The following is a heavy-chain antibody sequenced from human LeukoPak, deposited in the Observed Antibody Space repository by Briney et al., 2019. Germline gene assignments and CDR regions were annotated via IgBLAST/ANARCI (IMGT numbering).Heavy chain of an antibody. V-gene: IGHV3-48*03. CDR1: GFTFSSYE. CDR3: ARGAPHYDILTGYLVY. CDR2: ISSSGSTI. J-gene: IGHJ4*02. D-gene: IGHD3-9*01. Sequence: GGSLRLSCAASGFTFSSYEMNWVRQAPGKGLEWVSYISSSGSTIYYADSVKGRFTSSRDNAKNSLYLQMNSLRAEDTAVYYCARGAPHYDILTGYLVYWGQGTLVTVSS.